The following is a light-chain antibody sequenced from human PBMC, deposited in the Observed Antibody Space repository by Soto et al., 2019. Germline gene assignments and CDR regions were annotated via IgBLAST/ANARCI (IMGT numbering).Light chain of an antibody. V-gene: IGLV2-8*01. J-gene: IGLJ1*01. CDR2: DVT. CDR1: SSDIGGYNS. Sequence: QSALTQSPSASGSPGQSVTISCTGTSSDIGGYNSVSWYQQHPGKAPKVMIYDVTKRPSGVPDRFSGSKSGNTASLTVSALQAEDEADYYCQSYDSTLSARYVFGTGTKVTVL. CDR3: QSYDSTLSARYV.